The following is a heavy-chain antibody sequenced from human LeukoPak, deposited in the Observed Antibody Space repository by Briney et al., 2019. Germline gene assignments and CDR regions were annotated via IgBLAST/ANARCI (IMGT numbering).Heavy chain of an antibody. Sequence: PGASLKLPCAASGFTFSNYAMSWVRQAPGKGLEWVSAILGSGGSTYCADSVKGRFTVSRDNSKSTLYLQMNSLRAEDTALYYCAKWGDYDVLTGYYVPDYWGQGTLVTVSS. CDR2: ILGSGGST. V-gene: IGHV3-23*01. CDR1: GFTFSNYA. D-gene: IGHD3-9*01. CDR3: AKWGDYDVLTGYYVPDY. J-gene: IGHJ4*02.